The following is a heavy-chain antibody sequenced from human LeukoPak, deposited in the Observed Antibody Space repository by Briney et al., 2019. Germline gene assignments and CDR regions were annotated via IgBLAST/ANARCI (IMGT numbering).Heavy chain of an antibody. Sequence: PSETLSLTCAVSGGSISSGGYSWSWIRQPPGKSLEWIGYIYHSGSTYYNPSLKSRVTISVDRSKNQFSLKLSSVTAADTAVYYCARDNRRYSSSWLDYWGQGTLVTVSS. CDR3: ARDNRRYSSSWLDY. D-gene: IGHD6-13*01. V-gene: IGHV4-30-2*01. J-gene: IGHJ4*02. CDR1: GGSISSGGYS. CDR2: IYHSGST.